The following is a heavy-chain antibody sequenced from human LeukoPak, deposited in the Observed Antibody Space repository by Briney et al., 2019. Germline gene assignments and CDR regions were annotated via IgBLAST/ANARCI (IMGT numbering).Heavy chain of an antibody. D-gene: IGHD2-15*01. CDR1: GYTFTGYY. J-gene: IGHJ4*02. V-gene: IGHV1-2*02. CDR3: ARVTVVVAATATDFDY. CDR2: INPNSGGT. Sequence: AAVKGSCKASGYTFTGYYMHWVRQAPGQGLEWMGWINPNSGGTNYAQKFQGRVTMTRDTSISTAYMELSRLRSDDTAVYYCARVTVVVAATATDFDYWGQGTLVTVSS.